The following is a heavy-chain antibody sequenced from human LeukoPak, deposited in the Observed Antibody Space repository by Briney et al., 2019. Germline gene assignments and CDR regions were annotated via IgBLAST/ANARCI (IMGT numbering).Heavy chain of an antibody. V-gene: IGHV3-74*01. Sequence: SGGSLRLSCAASGFNFSSYWMHWVRQAPGKGLVWVSRINSDGSSTSYADSVKGRFTISRDNTKNTLYLQMNSLRAEDTAVYYCAREGYFDWYVSGMDVWGQGTTVTVSS. CDR1: GFNFSSYW. J-gene: IGHJ6*02. CDR2: INSDGSST. D-gene: IGHD3-9*01. CDR3: AREGYFDWYVSGMDV.